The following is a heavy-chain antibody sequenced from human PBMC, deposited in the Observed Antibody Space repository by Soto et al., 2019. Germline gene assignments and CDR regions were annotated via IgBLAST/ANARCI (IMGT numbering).Heavy chain of an antibody. V-gene: IGHV3-48*01. D-gene: IGHD6-6*01. CDR3: AREGGMESSSTLDTYYYYYMDV. CDR1: GFTFSSYS. J-gene: IGHJ6*03. CDR2: ISSSSSTI. Sequence: GGSLRLSCAASGFTFSSYSMNWVRQAPGKGLEWVSYISSSSSTIYYADSVKGRFTISRDNAKNSLNLQMNSLRAEDTAVYYCAREGGMESSSTLDTYYYYYMDVWGKGTTVTVSS.